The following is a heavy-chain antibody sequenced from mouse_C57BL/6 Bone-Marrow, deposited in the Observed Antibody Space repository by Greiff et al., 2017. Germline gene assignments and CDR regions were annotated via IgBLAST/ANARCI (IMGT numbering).Heavy chain of an antibody. CDR3: EHYYGSSSWYFDV. CDR1: GYTFTSYG. J-gene: IGHJ1*03. V-gene: IGHV1-81*01. CDR2: IYPRSGNT. D-gene: IGHD1-1*01. Sequence: VQLQQSGAELARPGASVKLSCKASGYTFTSYGISWVKQRTGQGLEWIGEIYPRSGNTYYNEKFKGKATLTADKSSSTAYMELRSLTSEDSAVYFCEHYYGSSSWYFDVWGTGTTVTVSS.